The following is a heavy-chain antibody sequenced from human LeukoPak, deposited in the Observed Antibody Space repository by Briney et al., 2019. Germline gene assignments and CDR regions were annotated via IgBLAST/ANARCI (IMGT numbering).Heavy chain of an antibody. D-gene: IGHD6-13*01. CDR2: IWYDGSNK. V-gene: IGHV3-33*01. Sequence: GSLRLSCAASGFTFSSHGMHWVRQAPGKGLEWVAVIWYDGSNKYYADSVKGRFTISRDNSKNTLYLQMNSLRAEDTAVYYCARDKGPGIAAAGTTFEFDPWGQGTLVTVSS. CDR3: ARDKGPGIAAAGTTFEFDP. CDR1: GFTFSSHG. J-gene: IGHJ5*02.